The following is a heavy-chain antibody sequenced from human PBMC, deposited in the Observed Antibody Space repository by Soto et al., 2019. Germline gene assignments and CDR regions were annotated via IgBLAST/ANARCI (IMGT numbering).Heavy chain of an antibody. J-gene: IGHJ6*03. V-gene: IGHV6-1*01. CDR2: TYYRSKWYN. Sequence: PSQTLSLTCAISGDSVSSNSAAWNWIRQSPSRGLEWLGRTYYRSKWYNDYAVSVKSRITINPDTSKNQFSLQLNSVTPEDTAVYYCARDLSARPKGYYYYMDVCGKGTTVIVSS. CDR1: GDSVSSNSAA. D-gene: IGHD6-6*01. CDR3: ARDLSARPKGYYYYMDV.